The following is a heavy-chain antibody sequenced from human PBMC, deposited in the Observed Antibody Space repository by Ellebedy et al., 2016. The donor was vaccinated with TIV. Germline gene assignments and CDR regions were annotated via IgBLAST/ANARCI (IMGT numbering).Heavy chain of an antibody. J-gene: IGHJ5*02. CDR3: AVELWPSTPWFDP. CDR1: GYTFTSYG. CDR2: IIPMSGAI. V-gene: IGHV1-69*13. D-gene: IGHD1-7*01. Sequence: SVKVSXXASGYTFTSYGISWVRQAPGQGLEWMGGIIPMSGAIKPAQKFQGRVTITADDFTSTAYMELRSLRSDDTAVYYCAVELWPSTPWFDPWGQGTLVTVSS.